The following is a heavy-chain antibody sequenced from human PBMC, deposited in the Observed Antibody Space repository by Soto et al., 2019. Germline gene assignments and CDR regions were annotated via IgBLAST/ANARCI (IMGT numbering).Heavy chain of an antibody. V-gene: IGHV3-48*01. D-gene: IGHD1-26*01. CDR2: ISASSSNI. CDR1: GFTFSNYA. J-gene: IGHJ2*01. Sequence: EVQLVESGGVLVQPGGSLRLSCAASGFTFSNYAMDWVRQAPGKGLEWVSYISASSSNIRYADSVKGRFTISRDNAKSSVYLQMNSLRADDSAVYYCARDPSRGSDWARYLDFWGRGTLVTVSS. CDR3: ARDPSRGSDWARYLDF.